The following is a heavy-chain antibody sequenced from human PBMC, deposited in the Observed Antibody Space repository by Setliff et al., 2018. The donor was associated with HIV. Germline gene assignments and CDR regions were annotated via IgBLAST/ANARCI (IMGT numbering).Heavy chain of an antibody. Sequence: GGSLSLSCAASGFTFSSYWMHWVRQAPGKGLVWVSRINSDGSGTSYADSVKGRFTISRDNAKNTLYLQMNSLRAEDMAVYYCARGHSVYKNGMDVWGQGTTVTVSS. D-gene: IGHD5-12*01. CDR2: INSDGSGT. V-gene: IGHV3-74*01. CDR3: ARGHSVYKNGMDV. CDR1: GFTFSSYW. J-gene: IGHJ6*02.